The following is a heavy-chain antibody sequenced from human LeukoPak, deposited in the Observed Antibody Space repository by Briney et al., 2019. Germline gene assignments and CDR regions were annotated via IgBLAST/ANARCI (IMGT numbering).Heavy chain of an antibody. D-gene: IGHD3-22*01. CDR1: GGSISSYY. CDR3: ARDGYYYDSTGYSGDY. J-gene: IGHJ4*02. V-gene: IGHV4-4*07. CDR2: IYTSGST. Sequence: SETLSLTCTVSGGSISSYYWSWIRQPAGKGLGWIGRIYTSGSTNYNPSLKSRVTMLVDTSKNQFSVKLSPVTAADTAVYYCARDGYYYDSTGYSGDYWGQGTLVTVSS.